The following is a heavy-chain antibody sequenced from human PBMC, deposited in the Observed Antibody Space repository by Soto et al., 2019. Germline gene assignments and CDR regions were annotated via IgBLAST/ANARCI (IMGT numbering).Heavy chain of an antibody. CDR1: GGTFSSYT. V-gene: IGHV1-69*02. J-gene: IGHJ4*02. CDR3: AGPRRYCSGGSCYYFDY. D-gene: IGHD2-15*01. CDR2: IIPILGIA. Sequence: SVKVSCKASGGTFSSYTISWVRQAPGQGLEWMGRIIPILGIASYAQKFQGRVTITADKSTSTAYMELSSLRSEDTAVYYCAGPRRYCSGGSCYYFDYWGQGTLVTVSS.